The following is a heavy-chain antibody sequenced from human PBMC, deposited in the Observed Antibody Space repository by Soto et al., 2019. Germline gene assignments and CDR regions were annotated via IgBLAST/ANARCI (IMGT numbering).Heavy chain of an antibody. J-gene: IGHJ6*03. CDR3: ARDRVLDFWSGYYSADYYYYMDV. D-gene: IGHD3-3*01. CDR2: IIPILGIA. Sequence: ASVKVSCKTSGGTFSSYTISWVRQAPGQGLEWMGRIIPILGIANYAQKFQGRVTITADKSTSTAYMELSSLRSEDTAVYYCARDRVLDFWSGYYSADYYYYMDVWGKGTTVTVS. CDR1: GGTFSSYT. V-gene: IGHV1-69*04.